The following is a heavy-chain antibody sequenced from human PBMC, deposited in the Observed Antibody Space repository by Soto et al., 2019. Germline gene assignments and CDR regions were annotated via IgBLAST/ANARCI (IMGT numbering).Heavy chain of an antibody. V-gene: IGHV3-23*01. D-gene: IGHD3-10*01. Sequence: EVQLLESGGGLVQPGGSLRLSCAGSGFTFINYAMNWARQAPGKGLEWVSTISGGGDAPFFADSVRGRFTISRDNSKNTVTLQMNNLGVDDTAVYFCARKVPGSTSRPDYWYFDLWGRGTLVTVSS. CDR2: ISGGGDAP. CDR3: ARKVPGSTSRPDYWYFDL. CDR1: GFTFINYA. J-gene: IGHJ2*01.